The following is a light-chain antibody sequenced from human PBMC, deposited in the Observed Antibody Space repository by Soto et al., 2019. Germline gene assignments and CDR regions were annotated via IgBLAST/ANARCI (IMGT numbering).Light chain of an antibody. Sequence: QSALTQPASVSGSPGQSITISCTGTSSAVGSYKFVSWYQQHPGKAPKLMIYEGSKRPSGVSNRFSGYKSGNTASLTISGLQAEDEADYYCCSYAGSSTLVFGGGTKLTVL. CDR3: CSYAGSSTLV. J-gene: IGLJ2*01. CDR1: SSAVGSYKF. CDR2: EGS. V-gene: IGLV2-23*01.